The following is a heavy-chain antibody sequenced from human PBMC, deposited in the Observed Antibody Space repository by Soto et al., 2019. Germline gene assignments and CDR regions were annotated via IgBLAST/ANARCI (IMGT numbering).Heavy chain of an antibody. J-gene: IGHJ6*03. CDR2: ISSSSSTI. D-gene: IGHD1-7*01. Sequence: VQLVESGGGLVQPGGSLRLSCAASGFTFSSYSMNWVRQAPGKGLEWVSYISSSSSTIYYADSVKGRFTISRDNAKNSLYLQMNSLRAEDTAVYYCARDHGVLELRYYYYYMDVWGKGTTVTVSS. V-gene: IGHV3-48*01. CDR3: ARDHGVLELRYYYYYMDV. CDR1: GFTFSSYS.